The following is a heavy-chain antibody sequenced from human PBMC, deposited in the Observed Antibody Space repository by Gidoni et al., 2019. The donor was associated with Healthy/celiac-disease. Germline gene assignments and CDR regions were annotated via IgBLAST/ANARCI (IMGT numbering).Heavy chain of an antibody. CDR1: GFTFSSYG. D-gene: IGHD1-26*01. Sequence: QVQLVESGGGVVQPGRSLRLSCAASGFTFSSYGMHWVRQAPGKGLEWVAVIWYDGSNKYYADSVKGRFTISRDNSKNTLYLQMNSLRAEDTAVYYCARDKSGSYYWYFDLWGRGTLVTVSS. V-gene: IGHV3-33*01. CDR2: IWYDGSNK. J-gene: IGHJ2*01. CDR3: ARDKSGSYYWYFDL.